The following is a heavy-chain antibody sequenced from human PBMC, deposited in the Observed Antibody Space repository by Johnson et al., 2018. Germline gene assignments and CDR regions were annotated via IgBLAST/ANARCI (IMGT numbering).Heavy chain of an antibody. Sequence: VQLVESGGGLVQPGGSLRLSCAASGFTFSGHWMSWVRQAPGMGLEWLGNIKGDGSEKTYVDSVKDRFNIFRDNAKNSLYLQMNSLRAEETALYYCAKDRGSAGLDAFDIWGQGKMVTVSS. CDR2: IKGDGSEK. CDR3: AKDRGSAGLDAFDI. D-gene: IGHD6-19*01. J-gene: IGHJ3*02. V-gene: IGHV3-7*03. CDR1: GFTFSGHW.